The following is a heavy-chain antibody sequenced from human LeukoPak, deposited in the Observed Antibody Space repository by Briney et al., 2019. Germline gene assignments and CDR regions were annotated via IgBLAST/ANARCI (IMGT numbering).Heavy chain of an antibody. J-gene: IGHJ5*02. Sequence: PSETLSLTCSVSAVSISNNGRYWAWIRQSPGKGLEWIGSAYHTGSTNYNPSLESRVSMSVDTSKNQFSLRLTSATAADTAVYYCARGPLTMTRGFDPWGQGTLVTVSS. V-gene: IGHV4-39*07. CDR2: AYHTGST. CDR3: ARGPLTMTRGFDP. CDR1: AVSISNNGRY. D-gene: IGHD4-17*01.